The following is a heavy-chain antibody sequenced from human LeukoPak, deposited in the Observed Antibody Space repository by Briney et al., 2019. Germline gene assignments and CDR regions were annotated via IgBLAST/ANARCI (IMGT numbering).Heavy chain of an antibody. CDR2: IIPVIGIA. V-gene: IGHV1-69*04. Sequence: GSSVKVSCKASGDTFSSYAISWVRQAPGQGLEWMGTIIPVIGIAYYAQRFQGRVTITADKSTSTAYMELSSLRSEDTAVYYCARDPEWGQGTLVTVSS. CDR1: GDTFSSYA. CDR3: ARDPE. J-gene: IGHJ4*02.